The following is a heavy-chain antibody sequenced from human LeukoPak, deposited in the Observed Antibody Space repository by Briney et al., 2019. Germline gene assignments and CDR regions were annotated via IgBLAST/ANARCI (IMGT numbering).Heavy chain of an antibody. CDR3: ARVRASGSPDF. J-gene: IGHJ4*02. D-gene: IGHD3-10*01. CDR1: GGSISSYY. Sequence: PSETLSLTCTVSGGSISSYYWSWIRQPPGKGLEWIGYIYYSGSTNYNPSLKSRVTISVDTSKNQFSLRLSSVTAADTAMYYCARVRASGSPDFWGQGTLVTVSS. V-gene: IGHV4-59*12. CDR2: IYYSGST.